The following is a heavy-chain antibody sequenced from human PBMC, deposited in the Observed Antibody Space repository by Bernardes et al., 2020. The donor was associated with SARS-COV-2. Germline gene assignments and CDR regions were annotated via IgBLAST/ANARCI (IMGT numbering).Heavy chain of an antibody. CDR2: ISAYNGNT. D-gene: IGHD6-19*01. Sequence: ASVKVSCKASGYTFTSYGISWVRQAPGQGLEWMGWISAYNGNTNYAQKLQGRVTMTTDTSTSTAYMELRSLRSDDTAVYYCARASGYSSGWYGAYYYFDYWGQGTLVTVSS. CDR1: GYTFTSYG. V-gene: IGHV1-18*04. J-gene: IGHJ4*02. CDR3: ARASGYSSGWYGAYYYFDY.